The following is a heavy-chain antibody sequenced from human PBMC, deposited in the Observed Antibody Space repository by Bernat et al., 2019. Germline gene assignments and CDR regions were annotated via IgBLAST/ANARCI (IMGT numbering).Heavy chain of an antibody. CDR3: ARGYDSSGYLKNFDY. V-gene: IGHV3-21*01. CDR1: GFTFSSYS. CDR2: ISSSSSYI. Sequence: VQLVESGGGVVQPGRSLRLSCAASGFTFSSYSMNWVRQAPGKGLEWVSSISSSSSYIYYADSVKGRFTISRDNAKNSLYLQMNSLRAEDTAVYYCARGYDSSGYLKNFDYWGQGTLVTVSS. J-gene: IGHJ4*02. D-gene: IGHD3-22*01.